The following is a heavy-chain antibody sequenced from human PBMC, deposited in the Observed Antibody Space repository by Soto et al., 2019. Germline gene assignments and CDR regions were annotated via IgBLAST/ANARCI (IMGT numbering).Heavy chain of an antibody. V-gene: IGHV3-15*01. CDR2: IKSKTDGGTT. Sequence: PGGSLRLSCAASGFTFSNAWMSWVRQAPGKGLEWVGRIKSKTDGGTTDYAAPVKGRFTISRDDSKNTLYLQMNSLKTEDTAVYYCTTDNHHYDFWSGYYTIDAFVIWGQGTMVTVSS. CDR3: TTDNHHYDFWSGYYTIDAFVI. J-gene: IGHJ3*02. CDR1: GFTFSNAW. D-gene: IGHD3-3*01.